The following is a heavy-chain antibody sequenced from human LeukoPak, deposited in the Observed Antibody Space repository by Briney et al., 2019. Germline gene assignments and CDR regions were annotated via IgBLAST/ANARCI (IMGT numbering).Heavy chain of an antibody. CDR3: ARLFSSSWYRGASDL. V-gene: IGHV4-39*01. D-gene: IGHD6-13*01. Sequence: SETLSLTCTVSGGSISSSSYYWGWIRQPTGKGLEWIGSIYYSGNTYYNPSLKSRVTISVDTSKNQFSLKLSSVTAADTAVYYCARLFSSSWYRGASDLWGQGTMVTVSS. J-gene: IGHJ3*01. CDR2: IYYSGNT. CDR1: GGSISSSSYY.